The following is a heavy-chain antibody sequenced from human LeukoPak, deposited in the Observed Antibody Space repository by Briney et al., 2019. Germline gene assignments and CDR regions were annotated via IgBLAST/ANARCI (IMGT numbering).Heavy chain of an antibody. CDR3: ARRLDPVYYMDV. CDR2: IYPGDSDT. CDR1: GYTFTGYW. V-gene: IGHV5-51*01. J-gene: IGHJ6*03. Sequence: KVSCKASGYTFTGYWIGWVRQMPGKGLEWMGIIYPGDSDTRYSPSFQGQVTISADKSISTAYLQWSSLKASDTAMYYCARRLDPVYYMDVWGKGTTVTVSS.